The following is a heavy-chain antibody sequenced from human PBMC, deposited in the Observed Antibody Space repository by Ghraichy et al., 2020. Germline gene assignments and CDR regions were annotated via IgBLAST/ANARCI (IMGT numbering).Heavy chain of an antibody. D-gene: IGHD3-16*01. Sequence: SDTLSLTCAVSGGSFSGYYWSWIRQPPGKGLEWIGEINHSGSTNYNPSLKSRVTISVDTSKNQFSLKLSSVTAADTAVYYCARGSSAFARRTGDDYWGQGTLVTVSS. CDR2: INHSGST. V-gene: IGHV4-34*01. CDR1: GGSFSGYY. CDR3: ARGSSAFARRTGDDY. J-gene: IGHJ4*02.